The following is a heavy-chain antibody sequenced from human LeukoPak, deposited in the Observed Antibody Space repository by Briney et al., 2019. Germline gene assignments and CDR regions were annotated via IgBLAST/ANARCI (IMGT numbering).Heavy chain of an antibody. Sequence: PSETLSLTCAVSGYSISSGYYWGWIRQPPGKGLEWIGSIYHSGSTYYNPSLKSRVTISVDTSKKQFPLKLSSVTAADTAVYYCARLIPRMTTVTTNWFDPWGQGTLVTVSS. D-gene: IGHD4-11*01. J-gene: IGHJ5*02. CDR1: GYSISSGYY. CDR2: IYHSGST. V-gene: IGHV4-38-2*01. CDR3: ARLIPRMTTVTTNWFDP.